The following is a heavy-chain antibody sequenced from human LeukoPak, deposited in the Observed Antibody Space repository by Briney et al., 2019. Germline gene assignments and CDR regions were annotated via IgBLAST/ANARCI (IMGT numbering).Heavy chain of an antibody. CDR3: ARVSPKYCSGGSCYYRY. Sequence: GGSLRLSCAASGFTFSSYWMSWVRQAPGKGLEWVANIKQDGSEKYYVDSVKGRFTIPRDNAKNSLYLQMNSLRAEDTAVYYCARVSPKYCSGGSCYYRYWGQGTLVTVPS. J-gene: IGHJ4*02. D-gene: IGHD2-15*01. CDR1: GFTFSSYW. V-gene: IGHV3-7*01. CDR2: IKQDGSEK.